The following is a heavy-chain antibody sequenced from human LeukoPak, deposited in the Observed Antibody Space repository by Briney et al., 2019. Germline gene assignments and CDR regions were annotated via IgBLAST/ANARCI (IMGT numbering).Heavy chain of an antibody. CDR3: AKDLESSGWYKNWSDP. D-gene: IGHD6-19*01. CDR1: GFTFSSCD. J-gene: IGHJ5*02. Sequence: PGGSLRLSCAASGFTFSSCDMNWVRQAPGKGLEWVSAISGSGGSTYYADSVKGRFTISRDNSKNTLYLQMNSLRAEDTAVYYCAKDLESSGWYKNWSDPWSQRTLVTVSS. CDR2: ISGSGGST. V-gene: IGHV3-23*01.